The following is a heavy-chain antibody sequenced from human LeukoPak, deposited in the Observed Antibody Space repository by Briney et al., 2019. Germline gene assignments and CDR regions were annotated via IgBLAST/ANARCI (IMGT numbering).Heavy chain of an antibody. Sequence: GGSLRLSCAASGFTFDDYAMHWVRQAPGKGLEWVSLISWDGGSTYYADSVKGRFTISRDNSKNSLYLQMNSLRAEDTALYYCAKGTLWFGELLQYTLPPLYFDYWGQGTLVTVSS. CDR3: AKGTLWFGELLQYTLPPLYFDY. CDR1: GFTFDDYA. D-gene: IGHD3-10*01. J-gene: IGHJ4*02. V-gene: IGHV3-43D*03. CDR2: ISWDGGST.